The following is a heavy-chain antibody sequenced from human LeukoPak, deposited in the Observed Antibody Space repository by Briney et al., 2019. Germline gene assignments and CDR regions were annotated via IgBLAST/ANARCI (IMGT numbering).Heavy chain of an antibody. V-gene: IGHV3-43*01. D-gene: IGHD3-22*01. CDR3: AMGGYYDSSGYRL. J-gene: IGHJ4*02. Sequence: GGSLRLSCAASGFTFDDYTMHWVRQAPGEGLEWGSRISWDGGSTYYAGSVKVRFTISRDNRKNSLYLQMNSLRTEDTALYYCAMGGYYDSSGYRLWGQGTLVTVSS. CDR1: GFTFDDYT. CDR2: ISWDGGST.